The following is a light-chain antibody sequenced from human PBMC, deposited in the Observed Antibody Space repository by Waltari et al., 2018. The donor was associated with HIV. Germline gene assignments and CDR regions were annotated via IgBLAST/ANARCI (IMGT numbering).Light chain of an antibody. CDR3: SSYAGSNNYV. CDR2: EVS. Sequence: QSALTQPPSASGSPGQSVPIPCTGTSSDVGGYNDVSWYQQHPGKAPKLMIYEVSKRPSGVPDRFSGSKSGNTASLTVSGLQAEDEADYYCSSYAGSNNYVFGTGTKVTVL. V-gene: IGLV2-8*01. J-gene: IGLJ1*01. CDR1: SSDVGGYND.